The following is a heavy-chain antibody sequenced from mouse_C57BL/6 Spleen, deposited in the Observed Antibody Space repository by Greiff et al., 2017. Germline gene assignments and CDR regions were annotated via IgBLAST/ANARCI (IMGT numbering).Heavy chain of an antibody. Sequence: VKLQESGAELVRPGASVTLSCKASGYTFTDYEMHWVKQTPVHGLEWIGAIDPETGGTAYNQKFKGKAILTADKSSSTAYMELRSLTSEDSAVYYCTVYGDSWFAYWGQGTLVTVSA. CDR2: IDPETGGT. V-gene: IGHV1-15*01. CDR3: TVYGDSWFAY. D-gene: IGHD1-1*02. J-gene: IGHJ3*01. CDR1: GYTFTDYE.